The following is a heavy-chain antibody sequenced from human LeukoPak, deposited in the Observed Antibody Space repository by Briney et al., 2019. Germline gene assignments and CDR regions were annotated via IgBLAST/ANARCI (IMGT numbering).Heavy chain of an antibody. Sequence: QPGGSLRLSCAASGFTVGGNYMSWVRQAPGKGLEWLSVIHRGGNTYYADSVKGRFTISRDSSKNTVFLQMDSLRAEDTAVYYCARDPGYGLGVDYGDYWGQGTLVTVSS. V-gene: IGHV3-66*01. J-gene: IGHJ4*02. D-gene: IGHD3-10*01. CDR3: ARDPGYGLGVDYGDY. CDR1: GFTVGGNY. CDR2: IHRGGNT.